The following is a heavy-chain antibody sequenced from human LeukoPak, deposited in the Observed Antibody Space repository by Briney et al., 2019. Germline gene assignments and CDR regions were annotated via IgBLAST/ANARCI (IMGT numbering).Heavy chain of an antibody. CDR2: IYHSGST. D-gene: IGHD5-12*01. J-gene: IGHJ6*03. CDR3: ARRKYSGYGRLYYYYMDV. Sequence: SESLSLTCAVSGGSISSSNWWSWVRQPPGKGLEWIGEIYHSGSTNYNPSLKSRVTISVDTSKNQFSLKLSSVTAADTAVYYCARRKYSGYGRLYYYYMDVWGKGTTVTVSS. CDR1: GGSISSSNW. V-gene: IGHV4-4*02.